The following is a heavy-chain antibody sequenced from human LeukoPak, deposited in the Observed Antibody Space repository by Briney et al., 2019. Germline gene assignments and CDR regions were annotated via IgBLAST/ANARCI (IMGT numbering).Heavy chain of an antibody. D-gene: IGHD5-12*01. CDR3: ARGRGRGYSGYVLVDDY. Sequence: PSETLSLTCAVYGGSFSGYYWSWIRQPPGKELEWIGEINHSGSTNYNPSLKSRVTISVDTSKNQFSLKLSSVTAADTAVYYCARGRGRGYSGYVLVDDYWGQGTLVTVSS. J-gene: IGHJ4*02. CDR1: GGSFSGYY. V-gene: IGHV4-34*01. CDR2: INHSGST.